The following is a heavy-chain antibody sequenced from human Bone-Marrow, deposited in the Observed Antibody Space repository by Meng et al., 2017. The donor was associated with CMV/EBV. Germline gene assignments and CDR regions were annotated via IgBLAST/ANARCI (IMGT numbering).Heavy chain of an antibody. V-gene: IGHV3-9*03. CDR3: AKDIGRGGSSAKYYYYYGMDV. CDR1: GFTFDDYA. J-gene: IGHJ6*02. Sequence: GGSLRLSCAASGFTFDDYAMHWVRQAPGKGLEWVSGISWNSGSIGYADSVKGRFTISRDNAKNSLYLQMNSLRAEDMALYYCAKDIGRGGSSAKYYYYYGMDVWGQGITVTVSS. D-gene: IGHD2-15*01. CDR2: ISWNSGSI.